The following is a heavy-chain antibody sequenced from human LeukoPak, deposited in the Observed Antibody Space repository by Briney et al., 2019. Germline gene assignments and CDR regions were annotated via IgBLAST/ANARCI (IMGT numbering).Heavy chain of an antibody. CDR3: ARDGVQGAPRGGYFDY. Sequence: GGSLRLSCAASGFTFSSNEMNWVRQAPGKGLEWLSYISSGGSKIYYADSVKGRFTISRDNAKNSLYLQLNSLRAQDTAVYYCARDGVQGAPRGGYFDYWGQGILVTVSS. J-gene: IGHJ4*02. CDR2: ISSGGSKI. D-gene: IGHD3-10*01. V-gene: IGHV3-48*03. CDR1: GFTFSSNE.